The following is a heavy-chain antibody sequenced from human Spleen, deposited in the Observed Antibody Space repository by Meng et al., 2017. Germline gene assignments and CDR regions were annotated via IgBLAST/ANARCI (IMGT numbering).Heavy chain of an antibody. D-gene: IGHD3-22*01. J-gene: IGHJ6*02. CDR2: LYYSGNT. Sequence: SETLSLTCTVSGGSISSSSYYWGWIRQPPGKGLEWIGSLYYSGNTYYSPSLKSRVTISVDTSKNQFSLNLNSVTAADTAVYFCARDVAVITMNGMDVWGPGTMVTVSS. CDR1: GGSISSSSYY. CDR3: ARDVAVITMNGMDV. V-gene: IGHV4-39*07.